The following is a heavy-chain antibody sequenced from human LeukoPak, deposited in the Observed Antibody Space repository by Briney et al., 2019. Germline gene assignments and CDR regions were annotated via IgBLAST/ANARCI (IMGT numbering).Heavy chain of an antibody. D-gene: IGHD2-8*01. CDR2: ISYHGSNK. Sequence: GGSLRLSCAASGFIFRKYAMYWVRQAPGKGLEWVAFISYHGSNKYYADSVKGRFTISRDDSKNTLYLQMNSLRDEDTAVYYCARDRETFCTNGVCVLGYWGQGMLVTVSS. V-gene: IGHV3-30*04. J-gene: IGHJ4*02. CDR3: ARDRETFCTNGVCVLGY. CDR1: GFIFRKYA.